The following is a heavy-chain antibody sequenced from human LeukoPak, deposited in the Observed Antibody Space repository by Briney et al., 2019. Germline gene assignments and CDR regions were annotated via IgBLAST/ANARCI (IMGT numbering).Heavy chain of an antibody. J-gene: IGHJ4*02. Sequence: GASVKASCKASGYTFTGYCVHGVRQAHGQGLEWMGRINPNSGGADFAQKFQGRVTMTRDTSISTAYMELSRLRSDDTAVYYCARNYGDWGQGTLVTVSS. V-gene: IGHV1-2*06. CDR1: GYTFTGYC. CDR3: ARNYGD. D-gene: IGHD4-17*01. CDR2: INPNSGGA.